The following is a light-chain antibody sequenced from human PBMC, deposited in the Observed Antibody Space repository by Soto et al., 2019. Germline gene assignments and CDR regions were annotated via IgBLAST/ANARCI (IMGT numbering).Light chain of an antibody. J-gene: IGLJ2*01. V-gene: IGLV2-14*01. CDR2: EVR. CDR1: SNDIGYYNY. Sequence: QSVLTQPASVSGSPGQSITISCTGTSNDIGYYNYVSWYQQHPAKAPKLMIYEVRNRPSGISNRFSGSKSGNTASLTISGLQAEDEADYSCSSYTTTSSVVFGGGTKGTVL. CDR3: SSYTTTSSVV.